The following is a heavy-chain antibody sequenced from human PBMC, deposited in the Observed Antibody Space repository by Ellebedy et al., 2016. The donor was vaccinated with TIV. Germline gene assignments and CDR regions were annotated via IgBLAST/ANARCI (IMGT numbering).Heavy chain of an antibody. Sequence: SETLSLTCTVSGYSISSGYYWGWIRQPLGKGLEWIGSIYHSGSTNYNPPLKSRVTISVDTSKNEFSLRLRFVAAADAAVYYCAGGRDSMRPFGSWGQGALVTVSS. J-gene: IGHJ4*02. V-gene: IGHV4-38-2*02. CDR2: IYHSGST. D-gene: IGHD3-22*01. CDR3: AGGRDSMRPFGS. CDR1: GYSISSGYY.